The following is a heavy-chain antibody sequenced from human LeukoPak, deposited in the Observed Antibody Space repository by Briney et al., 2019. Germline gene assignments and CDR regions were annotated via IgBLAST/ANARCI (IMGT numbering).Heavy chain of an antibody. D-gene: IGHD2-15*01. CDR1: GFTFSDYY. CDR3: ARDLSSGAVVTDY. V-gene: IGHV3-11*04. J-gene: IGHJ4*02. CDR2: ISSSGSTI. Sequence: GGSLRLSCAASGFTFSDYYMSWIRQAPGKGLEWFSYISSSGSTIYYADSVKGRFTISRDNAKNSLYLQMNSLRAEDTAVYYCARDLSSGAVVTDYWGQGTLVTVSS.